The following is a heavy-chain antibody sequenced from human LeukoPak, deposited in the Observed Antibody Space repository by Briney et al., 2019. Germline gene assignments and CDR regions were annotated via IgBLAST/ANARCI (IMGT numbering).Heavy chain of an antibody. CDR1: GGSISSGDYY. Sequence: SQTLSLTCTVSGGSISSGDYYWSWIRQPPGKGLEWIGYIYYSGSTYYNPSLKSRVTISVDTSKHRFSLKLSSVTAADTAVYYCATHSSGYDSGNDAFDIWGQGTMVTVSS. D-gene: IGHD3-22*01. J-gene: IGHJ3*02. CDR2: IYYSGST. V-gene: IGHV4-30-4*08. CDR3: ATHSSGYDSGNDAFDI.